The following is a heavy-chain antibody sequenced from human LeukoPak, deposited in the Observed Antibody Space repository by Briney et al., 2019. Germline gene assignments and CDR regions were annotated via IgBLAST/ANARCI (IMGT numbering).Heavy chain of an antibody. CDR3: ARASVTRGFGI. CDR1: RFTFSDFW. CDR2: IKRDGSEK. D-gene: IGHD5/OR15-5a*01. V-gene: IGHV3-7*01. Sequence: GGSLRLSCAASRFTFSDFWMSWVRQAPGNGLEWVASIKRDGSEKYYVDFVKGRFTISRDNAKNSLYLQMNSLRAEDTAVYYCARASVTRGFGIWGQGTMITVSS. J-gene: IGHJ3*02.